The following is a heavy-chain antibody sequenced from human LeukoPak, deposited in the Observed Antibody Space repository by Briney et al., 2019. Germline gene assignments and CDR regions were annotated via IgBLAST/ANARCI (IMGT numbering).Heavy chain of an antibody. Sequence: SETLSLTCAVSGYSISSGYYWGWIRRPPGKGLESIGSIYHSGSTYYNPSLKSRVTISVDTSKNQFSLKLSSVTAADTAVYYCARLGQLPAAIKGWGQGTLVTVSS. V-gene: IGHV4-38-2*01. CDR3: ARLGQLPAAIKG. J-gene: IGHJ4*02. CDR1: GYSISSGYY. CDR2: IYHSGST. D-gene: IGHD2-2*01.